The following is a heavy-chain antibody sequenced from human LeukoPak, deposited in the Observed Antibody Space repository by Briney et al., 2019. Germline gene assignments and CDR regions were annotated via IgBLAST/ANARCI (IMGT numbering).Heavy chain of an antibody. D-gene: IGHD3-16*02. CDR2: ISSSSSTI. CDR3: ARDLGDYVWGSYRSTGDY. Sequence: GGSLRLSCAASGFTFSSYSMNWVRQAPGKGLEWVSYISSSSSTIYYADSVKGRFTISRDNAKNSLYLQMNSLRAEDTAVYYCARDLGDYVWGSYRSTGDYWGQGTLVTVSS. V-gene: IGHV3-48*04. CDR1: GFTFSSYS. J-gene: IGHJ4*02.